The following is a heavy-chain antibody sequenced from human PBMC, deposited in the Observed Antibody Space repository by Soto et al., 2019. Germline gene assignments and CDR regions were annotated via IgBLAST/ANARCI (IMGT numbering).Heavy chain of an antibody. D-gene: IGHD4-17*01. CDR1: GYSFTRYG. CDR2: IDAYNGNT. CDR3: TRDPTAHLDFDY. J-gene: IGHJ4*02. V-gene: IGHV1-18*01. Sequence: ASVKFSCKASGYSFTRYGIAWARQAPGQGLEWMGWIDAYNGNTNYAQKFQGRVTMTTDTSTSTAYMDLRNLRSDDTAVYYCTRDPTAHLDFDYWGQGTLVTVSS.